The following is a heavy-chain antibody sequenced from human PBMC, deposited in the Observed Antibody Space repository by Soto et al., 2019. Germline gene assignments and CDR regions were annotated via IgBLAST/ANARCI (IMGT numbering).Heavy chain of an antibody. D-gene: IGHD2-15*01. J-gene: IGHJ4*02. Sequence: ASVKVSCKASGYTFTSYGISWVRQAPGQGLEWMGWISAYNGNTNYAQKLQGRVTMTTDTSTSTAYMELRSLRSDDTAVYYCARDEGANIVVVVADTRFDYWGQGTLVIVSS. CDR3: ARDEGANIVVVVADTRFDY. CDR1: GYTFTSYG. CDR2: ISAYNGNT. V-gene: IGHV1-18*04.